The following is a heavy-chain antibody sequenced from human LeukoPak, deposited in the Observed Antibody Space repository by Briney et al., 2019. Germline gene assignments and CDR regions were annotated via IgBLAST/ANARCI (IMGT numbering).Heavy chain of an antibody. Sequence: QAGGSLRLSCAASGFTFRNYAMIWVRQTPGKGLEWVSSISGDGGGVYSIDSVKGRFTISRDSSKNTLYLQMNGLRAEDTAVYYCAKSTSFVVVPAAILYFDYWGQGTLVTVSS. CDR1: GFTFRNYA. D-gene: IGHD2-2*02. CDR2: ISGDGGGV. V-gene: IGHV3-23*01. CDR3: AKSTSFVVVPAAILYFDY. J-gene: IGHJ4*02.